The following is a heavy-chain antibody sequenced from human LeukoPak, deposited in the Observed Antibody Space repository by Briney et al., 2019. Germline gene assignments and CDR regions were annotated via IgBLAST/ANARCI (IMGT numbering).Heavy chain of an antibody. Sequence: GGSLRLSCEASGFTFGSYAMYWVREAPGRGLEWVAGIFGSGGSAHYADSAKGRFTISRDNSKNTVYLQINSLRAEDTAVYYCGNTTTGYSSGKKPAWPVDYWGQGTLVPVSS. CDR2: IFGSGGSA. CDR3: GNTTTGYSSGKKPAWPVDY. D-gene: IGHD6-19*01. J-gene: IGHJ4*02. V-gene: IGHV3-23*01. CDR1: GFTFGSYA.